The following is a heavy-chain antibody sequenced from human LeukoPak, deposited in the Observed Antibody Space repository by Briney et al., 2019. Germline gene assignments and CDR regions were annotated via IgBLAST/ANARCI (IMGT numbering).Heavy chain of an antibody. V-gene: IGHV1-2*02. Sequence: ASVKVSCKASGYTFTGYYMHWVRQAPGQGLEWMGWINPNSGGTNYAQKFQGRVTMTRDTSISTAYMELSRLRSEDTAVYYCARGGDNGSGSYYMHYWGQGTLVTVSS. J-gene: IGHJ4*02. CDR1: GYTFTGYY. CDR2: INPNSGGT. D-gene: IGHD3-10*01. CDR3: ARGGDNGSGSYYMHY.